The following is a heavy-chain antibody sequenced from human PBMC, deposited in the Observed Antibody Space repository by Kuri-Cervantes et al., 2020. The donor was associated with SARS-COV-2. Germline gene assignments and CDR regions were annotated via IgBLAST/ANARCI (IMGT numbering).Heavy chain of an antibody. Sequence: ETLSLTCAASGFTFSSYAMSWVSQAPGKGLEWVSRIIRNSNYIAYADSVKGRFIISRDNAKNSLDLQMNSLGPEDTAVYYCVRSFDHWGQGHLVTVSS. CDR1: GFTFSSYA. V-gene: IGHV3-21*01. J-gene: IGHJ4*02. CDR2: IIRNSNYI. CDR3: VRSFDH.